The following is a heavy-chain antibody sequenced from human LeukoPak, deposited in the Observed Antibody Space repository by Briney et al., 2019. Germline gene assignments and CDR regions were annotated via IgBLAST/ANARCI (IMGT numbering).Heavy chain of an antibody. CDR2: IYYSGSS. V-gene: IGHV4-59*08. J-gene: IGHJ2*01. Sequence: SETLSLTCTVSGGSSGTDFWSWIRQPPGEGLEWIGYIYYSGSSNYNPALKSRANISVDTTKNQFSLRLRSVTASDTAVYYCARRTGSGWYWYFDLWGRGTLVTVSS. CDR3: ARRTGSGWYWYFDL. CDR1: GGSSGTDF. D-gene: IGHD6-19*01.